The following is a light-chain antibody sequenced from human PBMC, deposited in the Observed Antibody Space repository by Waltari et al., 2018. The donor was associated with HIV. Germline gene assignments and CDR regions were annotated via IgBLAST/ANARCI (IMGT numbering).Light chain of an antibody. CDR1: SSNIGSNT. J-gene: IGLJ3*02. CDR2: QNS. Sequence: QSVLTQPPSASGTAGQRVTISCSGTSSNIGSNTVNWYQQLPGTAPKLLIYQNSQRPSGVPDRFSGSKSGTSASLAISGLQSEDEADYYCAAWDDSVNGLVFGGGTKLTV. CDR3: AAWDDSVNGLV. V-gene: IGLV1-44*01.